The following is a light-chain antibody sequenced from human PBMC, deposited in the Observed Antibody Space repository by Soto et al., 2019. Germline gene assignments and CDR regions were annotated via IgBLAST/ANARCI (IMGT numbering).Light chain of an antibody. CDR1: SSDVGGYNY. V-gene: IGLV2-11*01. CDR2: DVS. CDR3: SSYAGSYFVV. J-gene: IGLJ2*01. Sequence: QSVLTQPRSVSGSPGQSVTISCTGTSSDVGGYNYVSWYQQHPGKAPKLMICDVSKRPSGVPDRFSGSKSGNTASLTISGLQAEDEADYYCSSYAGSYFVVFGGGTQLTVL.